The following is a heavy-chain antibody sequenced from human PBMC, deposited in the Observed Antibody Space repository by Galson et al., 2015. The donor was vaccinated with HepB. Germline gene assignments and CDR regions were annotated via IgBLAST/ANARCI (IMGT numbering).Heavy chain of an antibody. CDR2: ISAYNGNT. J-gene: IGHJ5*02. CDR3: ARSLRTPYRGDWFDP. D-gene: IGHD1-14*01. Sequence: SVKVSCKASGCTFTSYGISWVRQAPGQGLEWMGWISAYNGNTNYAQKLQGRVTITTDTSTSTAYMELRSLRSDDTAVYYCARSLRTPYRGDWFDPWGQGTLVTVSS. V-gene: IGHV1-18*01. CDR1: GCTFTSYG.